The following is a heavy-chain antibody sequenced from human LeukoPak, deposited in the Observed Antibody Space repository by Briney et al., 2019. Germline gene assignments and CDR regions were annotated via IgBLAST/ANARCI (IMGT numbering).Heavy chain of an antibody. D-gene: IGHD3-10*01. CDR3: ARAYYGSGSYYSNNKYYFDY. CDR1: IGSFSSGSYY. Sequence: SETLSLTCTVSIGSFSSGSYYWSWIRQPPGKGLEWIGYISYSGSTNYNPSLKSRVTISVDTSKNQFSLKLSSVTAADTAVYYCARAYYGSGSYYSNNKYYFDYWGQGTLVTVSS. V-gene: IGHV4-61*01. CDR2: ISYSGST. J-gene: IGHJ4*02.